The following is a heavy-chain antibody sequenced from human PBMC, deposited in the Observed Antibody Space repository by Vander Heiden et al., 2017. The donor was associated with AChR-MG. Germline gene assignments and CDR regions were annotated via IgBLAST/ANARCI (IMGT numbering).Heavy chain of an antibody. J-gene: IGHJ3*01. V-gene: IGHV3-23*01. CDR2: ISSNTKYA. Sequence: EVRLLESGGGLVQPGVSLRLSCTASGLTLSDYAMTWVRRAPGKGLELVSVISSNTKYAHHADSVKGRFTISRDNSKSTLYLQMNSLRVEDTAIYYCAKERSYNWNFDAFAVWGQGTMVTVSS. CDR1: GLTLSDYA. D-gene: IGHD1-7*01. CDR3: AKERSYNWNFDAFAV.